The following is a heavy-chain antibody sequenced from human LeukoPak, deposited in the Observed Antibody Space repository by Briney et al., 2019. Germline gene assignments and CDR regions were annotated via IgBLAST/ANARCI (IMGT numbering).Heavy chain of an antibody. Sequence: RSLRLSCAASGFTFRGNGMHWVRQAPGKGLEWVAIIWYDGSNRYYADSVKGRFTISRDNSKNTLFLQMNSLTAEDTAVYYCARDQGTSVTAMVGGHFDYWGPGTLVTVSS. CDR2: IWYDGSNR. V-gene: IGHV3-33*01. CDR3: ARDQGTSVTAMVGGHFDY. J-gene: IGHJ4*02. CDR1: GFTFRGNG. D-gene: IGHD4-17*01.